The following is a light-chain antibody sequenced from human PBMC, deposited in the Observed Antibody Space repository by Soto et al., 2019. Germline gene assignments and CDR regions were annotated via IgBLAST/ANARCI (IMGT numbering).Light chain of an antibody. CDR2: VRADGSH. CDR3: QTWGTDYRI. J-gene: IGLJ7*01. CDR1: SGHITYD. V-gene: IGLV4-69*02. Sequence: QTVVTQSPSASASLGASVKLTCTLSSGHITYDITWHQQQPEKGPRYLMKVRADGSHTKGDGIPDRFSGSTSGAERYLTISGLRSEDEADYYCQTWGTDYRIFGGGTQLTVL.